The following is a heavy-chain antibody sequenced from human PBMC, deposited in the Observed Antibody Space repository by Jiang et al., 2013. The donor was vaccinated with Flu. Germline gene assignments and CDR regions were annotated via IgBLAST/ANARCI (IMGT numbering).Heavy chain of an antibody. D-gene: IGHD3-22*01. CDR3: AKDLEWYYYDSSGWDY. CDR2: IGGSGGNT. J-gene: IGHJ4*02. Sequence: GLVQPGGSLRLSCAASGFTFSSYAMNWVRRAPGKGLEWVSVIGGSGGNTRYAESVKGRFTISRDNSKNTLYLQMNSLRAEDTAVYYCAKDLEWYYYDSSGWDYWGQGTLVTVSS. CDR1: GFTFSSYA. V-gene: IGHV3-23*01.